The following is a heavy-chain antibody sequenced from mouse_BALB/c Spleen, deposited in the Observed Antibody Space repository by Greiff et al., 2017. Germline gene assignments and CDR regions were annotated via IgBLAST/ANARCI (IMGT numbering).Heavy chain of an antibody. D-gene: IGHD2-4*01. J-gene: IGHJ4*01. CDR1: GYTFTSYW. CDR3: TRSDYVGAMDY. Sequence: LQQPGSELVRPGASVKLSCKASGYTFTSYWMHWVKQRHGQGLEWIGNIYPGSGSTNYDEKFKSKGTLTVDTSSSTAYMHLSSLTSEDSAVYYCTRSDYVGAMDYWGQGTSVTVSS. V-gene: IGHV1S22*01. CDR2: IYPGSGST.